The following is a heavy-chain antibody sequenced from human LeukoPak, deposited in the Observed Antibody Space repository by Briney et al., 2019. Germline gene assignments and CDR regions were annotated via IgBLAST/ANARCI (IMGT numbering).Heavy chain of an antibody. Sequence: SETLSLTCAVYGGSFSGYYWSWIRQPPGKGLEWIGEIDHSRSTNYNPSLKSRVTISVDTSKNQFSLKLSSVTDADTAVYYCARYTGAFDIWGQGTMVTVSS. D-gene: IGHD1-1*01. V-gene: IGHV4-34*01. CDR3: ARYTGAFDI. J-gene: IGHJ3*02. CDR1: GGSFSGYY. CDR2: IDHSRST.